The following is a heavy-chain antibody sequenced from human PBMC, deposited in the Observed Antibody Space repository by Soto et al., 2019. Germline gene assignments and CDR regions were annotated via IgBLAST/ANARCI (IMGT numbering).Heavy chain of an antibody. CDR3: ARRGCSGGSCYSGGWFDP. Sequence: SGPTLVNPTQTLTLTCTFSGFSLSTSGVGVGWIRQPPGKALEWLALIYWNDDKRYSPSLKSRLTITKDTSKNQVVLTMTNMDPVDTATYYCARRGCSGGSCYSGGWFDPWGQGTLVTVSS. V-gene: IGHV2-5*01. CDR2: IYWNDDK. CDR1: GFSLSTSGVG. J-gene: IGHJ5*02. D-gene: IGHD2-15*01.